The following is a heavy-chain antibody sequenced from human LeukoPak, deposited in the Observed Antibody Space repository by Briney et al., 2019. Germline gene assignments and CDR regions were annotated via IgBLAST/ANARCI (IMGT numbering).Heavy chain of an antibody. CDR3: AREPEGESFDY. D-gene: IGHD3-16*01. J-gene: IGHJ4*02. Sequence: SVKVSCKASGGTFSSYAISWVRQAPGQGLEWMGRIIPIFGIANYAQKFQGRVTITADKSTSTAYMKLRSLRSEDTAVYYCAREPEGESFDYWGQGTLVTVSS. CDR2: IIPIFGIA. V-gene: IGHV1-69*04. CDR1: GGTFSSYA.